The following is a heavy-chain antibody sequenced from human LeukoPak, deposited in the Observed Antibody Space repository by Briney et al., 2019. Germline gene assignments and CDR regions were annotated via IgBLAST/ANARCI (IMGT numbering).Heavy chain of an antibody. D-gene: IGHD2-15*01. Sequence: PSQTLSLTCTVSGGSISSGSYYWSWIRQPAGKGLEWIGRIYTSGSTNYNPSLKSRVTISVDTSKNQFSLKLSSVTAADTAVYYCAKDGSRAWDIGFQHWGQGTLVTVSS. J-gene: IGHJ1*01. V-gene: IGHV4-61*02. CDR2: IYTSGST. CDR1: GGSISSGSYY. CDR3: AKDGSRAWDIGFQH.